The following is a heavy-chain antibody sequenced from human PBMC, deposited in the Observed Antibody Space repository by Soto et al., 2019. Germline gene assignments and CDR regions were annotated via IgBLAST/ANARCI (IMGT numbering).Heavy chain of an antibody. V-gene: IGHV3-7*01. D-gene: IGHD2-21*01. CDR2: IKQDGSER. CDR3: ASARHIGP. Sequence: PGGSLRLSCAASGFTFGNYWMSWVRQAPGKGPEWVANIKQDGSERNYVDSVKGRFTISRDNAENSLYLQMNSLRVEDTGVYYCASARHIGPWGQGTTVTVSS. J-gene: IGHJ6*02. CDR1: GFTFGNYW.